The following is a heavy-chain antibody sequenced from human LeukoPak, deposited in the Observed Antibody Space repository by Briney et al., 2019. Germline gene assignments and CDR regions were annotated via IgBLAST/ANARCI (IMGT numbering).Heavy chain of an antibody. Sequence: PGGSLRLSCTASGFMFSSNGMNWVRQAPGKGLEWVAVIWYDGSNKYYADSVKGRFTISRDNSKNTLYVQMNSLRAEDTAVYYCARGKYYYDSSGYYYGDLLYYFDYWGQGTLVTVSS. J-gene: IGHJ4*02. D-gene: IGHD3-22*01. CDR2: IWYDGSNK. CDR3: ARGKYYYDSSGYYYGDLLYYFDY. CDR1: GFMFSSNG. V-gene: IGHV3-33*08.